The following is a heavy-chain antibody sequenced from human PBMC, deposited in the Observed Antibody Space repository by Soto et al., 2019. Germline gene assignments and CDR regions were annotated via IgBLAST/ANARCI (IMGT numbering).Heavy chain of an antibody. CDR3: ASRAGQVRDFGGPLDA. CDR2: ISGYNGNT. Sequence: ASVKVSCKGSGYTFSSHGVSWVRQAPGQGLEWMGWISGYNGNTNSAQKVRGRLTMTTDTSTNTAYMELRSLRSDDTAVYYCASRAGQVRDFGGPLDARAQRTPVTVSS. J-gene: IGHJ5*02. CDR1: GYTFSSHG. D-gene: IGHD4-17*01. V-gene: IGHV1-18*04.